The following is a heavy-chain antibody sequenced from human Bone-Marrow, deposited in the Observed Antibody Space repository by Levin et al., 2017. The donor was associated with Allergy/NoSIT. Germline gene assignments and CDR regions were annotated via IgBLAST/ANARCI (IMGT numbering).Heavy chain of an antibody. J-gene: IGHJ6*02. CDR1: GFTFSSYG. CDR3: ARDGGRWLQFGYNSGGGYYGMDV. CDR2: IWYDGSNK. V-gene: IGHV3-33*01. D-gene: IGHD5-24*01. Sequence: GESLKISCAASGFTFSSYGMHWVRQAPGKGLEWVAVIWYDGSNKYYADSVKGRFTISRDNSKNTLYLQMNSLRAEDTAVYYCARDGGRWLQFGYNSGGGYYGMDVWGQGTTVTVSS.